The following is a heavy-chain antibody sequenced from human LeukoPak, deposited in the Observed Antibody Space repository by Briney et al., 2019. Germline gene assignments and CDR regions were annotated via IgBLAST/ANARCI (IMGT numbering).Heavy chain of an antibody. J-gene: IGHJ4*02. Sequence: GGSLRLSCAASGFTFSSYSMNWVRQAPGKGLEWVSSISSSSSYIYYADSVKGRFTISRDNAKNSLYLQMSSLRAEDTAVYYCARTLHDILTGYYYFYFDYWGQGTLVTVSS. CDR1: GFTFSSYS. CDR3: ARTLHDILTGYYYFYFDY. D-gene: IGHD3-9*01. CDR2: ISSSSSYI. V-gene: IGHV3-21*01.